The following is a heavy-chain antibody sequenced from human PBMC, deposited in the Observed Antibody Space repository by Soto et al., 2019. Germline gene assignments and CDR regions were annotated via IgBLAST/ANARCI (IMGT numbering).Heavy chain of an antibody. CDR3: AKSNTKSYYYYGMDV. J-gene: IGHJ6*02. CDR2: ISGSGGST. V-gene: IGHV3-23*01. CDR1: GFTFSSYA. D-gene: IGHD3-3*01. Sequence: GGSLRLSCAASGFTFSSYAMSWVRQAPGKGLEWVSAISGSGGSTYYADSVKGRFTISRDNSKNTLYLQMNSLRAEDTAVYYCAKSNTKSYYYYGMDVWGQGTTVTVSS.